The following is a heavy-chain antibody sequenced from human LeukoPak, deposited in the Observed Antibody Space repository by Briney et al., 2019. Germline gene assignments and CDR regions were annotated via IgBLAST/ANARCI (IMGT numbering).Heavy chain of an antibody. D-gene: IGHD5-18*01. CDR1: GYTFTGYY. J-gene: IGHJ4*02. CDR3: ARVERIQLWSFDY. CDR2: INPNSGGT. Sequence: ASVKVSCKASGYTFTGYYIHWVRQAPGQGLEWMGWINPNSGGTNYAQKFQGRVTMTRDTSISTAYMELSRLRSDDTAVYYCARVERIQLWSFDYWGQGTLVTVSS. V-gene: IGHV1-2*02.